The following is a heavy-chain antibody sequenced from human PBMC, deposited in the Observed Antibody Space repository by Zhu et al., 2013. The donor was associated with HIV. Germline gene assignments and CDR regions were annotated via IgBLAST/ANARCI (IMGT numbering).Heavy chain of an antibody. V-gene: IGHV1-24*01. D-gene: IGHD3-16*01. Sequence: QVQLVQSGAEVRKPGASVRLSCKVSGYTLTELSMHWVRQAPGRGLEWVGGFDIEQGETIYAQKFQDRVTLTEDTSTDTAFMELTSLRSEDPAVYYCATGPTYSVSPAWGQGALVTVSS. J-gene: IGHJ5*02. CDR2: FDIEQGET. CDR3: ATGPTYSVSPA. CDR1: GYTLTELS.